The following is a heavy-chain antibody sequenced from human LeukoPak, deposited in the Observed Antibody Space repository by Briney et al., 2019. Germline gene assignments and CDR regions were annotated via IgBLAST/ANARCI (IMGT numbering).Heavy chain of an antibody. Sequence: ASVKVSCKASGYTFTGYYMHWVRQAPGQGLEWMGWINPNSGGTKYAQNFQGRVIMTTDTSISTAYMELSSLRPDDTAIYYCARSPYCTSTSCYGGFDYWGQGTLVTVSS. CDR2: INPNSGGT. CDR3: ARSPYCTSTSCYGGFDY. CDR1: GYTFTGYY. J-gene: IGHJ4*02. D-gene: IGHD2-2*01. V-gene: IGHV1-2*02.